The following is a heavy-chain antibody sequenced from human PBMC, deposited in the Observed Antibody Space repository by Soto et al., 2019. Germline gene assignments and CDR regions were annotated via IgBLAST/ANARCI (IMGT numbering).Heavy chain of an antibody. CDR2: IYYSGST. J-gene: IGHJ6*02. CDR1: GGSISSGGYY. D-gene: IGHD5-12*01. CDR3: ARGIVATPYGMDV. Sequence: PSETLSLTCTVSGGSISSGGYYWSWIRQHPGKGLEWIGYIYYSGSTYYNPSLKSRVTISVDTSKNQFSLKLSSVTAADTAVYYCARGIVATPYGMDVWGQGTTVTVS. V-gene: IGHV4-31*03.